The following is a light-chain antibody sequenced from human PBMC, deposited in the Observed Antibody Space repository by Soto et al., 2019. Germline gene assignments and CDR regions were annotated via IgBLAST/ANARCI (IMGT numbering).Light chain of an antibody. V-gene: IGLV2-14*01. Sequence: QSALTQPASVSGSPGQSITISCTGTSSDVGGHNYVSWYQQHPGKAPKLMIYDVSNRPSGVSNRFSGSKSGNTASLTISGLQAEDDADYYCSSYTSSSTPYVFGTGTKVTVL. CDR1: SSDVGGHNY. CDR3: SSYTSSSTPYV. J-gene: IGLJ1*01. CDR2: DVS.